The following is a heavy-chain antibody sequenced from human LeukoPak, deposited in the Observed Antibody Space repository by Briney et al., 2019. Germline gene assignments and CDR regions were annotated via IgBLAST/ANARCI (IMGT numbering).Heavy chain of an antibody. Sequence: ASVKVACKASGYTFTSYGISWVRQAPGQGLEWMGWISAYNGNTNYAQKLQGRVTITADESTSTAYMELSSLRSEDTAVYYCARGEDYYDSSGYYALCYWGQGTLVTVSS. J-gene: IGHJ4*02. CDR1: GYTFTSYG. CDR2: ISAYNGNT. V-gene: IGHV1-18*01. D-gene: IGHD3-22*01. CDR3: ARGEDYYDSSGYYALCY.